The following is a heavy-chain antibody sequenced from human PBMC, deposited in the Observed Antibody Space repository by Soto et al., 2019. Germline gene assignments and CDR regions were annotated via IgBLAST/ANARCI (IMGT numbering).Heavy chain of an antibody. CDR1: GYTFTSYA. CDR3: ARGSGYYYWDDY. Sequence: QVQLVQSGAEEKKPGASVKVSCKASGYTFTSYAMHWVRQAPGQRLEWMGWINAGNGNTKYSQKFQGRVTITRDTSASTEYMELSSLRSEVTSVYYCARGSGYYYWDDYWGQGTLVTVSS. CDR2: INAGNGNT. J-gene: IGHJ4*02. V-gene: IGHV1-3*05. D-gene: IGHD3-22*01.